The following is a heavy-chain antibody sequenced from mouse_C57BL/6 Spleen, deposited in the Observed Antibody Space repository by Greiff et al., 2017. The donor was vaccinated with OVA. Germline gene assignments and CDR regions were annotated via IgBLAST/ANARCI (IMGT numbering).Heavy chain of an antibody. CDR3: GRRTTVWDY. CDR1: GFTFSSYG. D-gene: IGHD1-1*01. J-gene: IGHJ2*01. CDR2: ISSGGSYT. V-gene: IGHV5-6*02. Sequence: EVKLVESGGDLVKPGGSLKLSCAASGFTFSSYGMSWVRQTPDKRLEWVATISSGGSYTYYPDSVKGRFTISRDNAKNTLYLQMSSLKSEDTAMYYCGRRTTVWDYWGQGTTLTVSS.